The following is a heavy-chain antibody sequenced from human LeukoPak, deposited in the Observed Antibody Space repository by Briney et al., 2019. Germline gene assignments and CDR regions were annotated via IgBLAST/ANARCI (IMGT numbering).Heavy chain of an antibody. Sequence: GGSLRLSCAASGFTLSYYWMHWVRQAPGKGLVWVSRINSDGSSTSYADSVKGRFTISRDNAKNTLYLQMNSLRAEDTAVYYCARGPYGDNADYWGQGTLVTVSS. J-gene: IGHJ4*02. CDR3: ARGPYGDNADY. CDR2: INSDGSST. V-gene: IGHV3-74*01. D-gene: IGHD4-17*01. CDR1: GFTLSYYW.